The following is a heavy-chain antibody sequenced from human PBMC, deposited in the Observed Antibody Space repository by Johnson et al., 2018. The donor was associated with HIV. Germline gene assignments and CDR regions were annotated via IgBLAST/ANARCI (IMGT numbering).Heavy chain of an antibody. CDR3: ARGRYYDSGSYLDDAFDI. CDR1: GFTFSSYA. Sequence: QVKLVESGGGVVQPGRSLRLSCAASGFTFSSYAMHWVRQAPGKGLEWVAVISYDGSNKYYAYSVKGRFTISRDNSKNTLYLQMNSLRAEDTAVYYCARGRYYDSGSYLDDAFDIWGQGTMVTVSS. CDR2: ISYDGSNK. J-gene: IGHJ3*02. D-gene: IGHD3-10*01. V-gene: IGHV3-30*14.